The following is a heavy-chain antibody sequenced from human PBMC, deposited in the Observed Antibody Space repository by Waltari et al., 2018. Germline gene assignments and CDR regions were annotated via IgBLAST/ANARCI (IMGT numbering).Heavy chain of an antibody. CDR2: ISWDSRAI. J-gene: IGHJ6*02. CDR3: AKGVSSWYSFGMDV. V-gene: IGHV3-9*03. Sequence: EVQVLESADGLIKPGRSLRLSCTGSGFSFDNFAMHWVRQVPGKGLDVVYGISWDSRAIGYADAVKGRLTISRDNARNSVYLQMNSLRSEDMALYYCAKGVSSWYSFGMDVWGQGTTVTVSS. CDR1: GFSFDNFA. D-gene: IGHD6-13*01.